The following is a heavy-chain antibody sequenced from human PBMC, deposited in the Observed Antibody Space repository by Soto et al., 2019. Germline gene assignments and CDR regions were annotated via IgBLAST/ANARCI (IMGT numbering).Heavy chain of an antibody. J-gene: IGHJ3*02. CDR3: ARDKTNGAFDI. V-gene: IGHV4-59*01. CDR1: GGSISSYY. CDR2: IYYSGST. Sequence: PSETLSLTCTFSGGSISSYYWSWIRQPPGKGLEWIGYIYYSGSTNYNPSLKSRVTISVDTSKNQFSLKLSSVTAADTAVYYCARDKTNGAFDIWGQGTMVTVSS.